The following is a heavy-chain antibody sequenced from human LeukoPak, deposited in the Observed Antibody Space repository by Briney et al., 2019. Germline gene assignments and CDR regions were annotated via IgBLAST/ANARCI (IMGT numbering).Heavy chain of an antibody. CDR2: IGSSGTTI. CDR3: ALLAVASDFDY. CDR1: GFTLSIYE. V-gene: IGHV3-48*03. D-gene: IGHD6-19*01. Sequence: GGSLRLSCAVSGFTLSIYEMNWVRQAPGKGLEWVSNIGSSGTTIYYADSVKGRFSISRDNAKSSLYLQMNSLRDKATAVYYCALLAVASDFDYWGQGALVTVSS. J-gene: IGHJ4*02.